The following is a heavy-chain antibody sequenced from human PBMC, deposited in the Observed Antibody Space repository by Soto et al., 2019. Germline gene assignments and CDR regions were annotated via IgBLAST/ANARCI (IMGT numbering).Heavy chain of an antibody. CDR2: ISTFNGKT. Sequence: QVQLVQSGGEVKRPGASLKVSCKASGYTFTSHGISWVRQAPGQGLEWMGWISTFNGKTDYAQKFQGRVTMTADTLTSTVYMEVKSLRSYDTAVYYCARLLTEGATFREDAFDLWGQGTRVTVSS. V-gene: IGHV1-18*01. CDR3: ARLLTEGATFREDAFDL. J-gene: IGHJ3*01. CDR1: GYTFTSHG. D-gene: IGHD1-26*01.